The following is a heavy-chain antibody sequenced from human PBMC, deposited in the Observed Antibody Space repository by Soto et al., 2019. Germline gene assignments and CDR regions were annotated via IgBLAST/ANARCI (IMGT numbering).Heavy chain of an antibody. D-gene: IGHD3-22*01. V-gene: IGHV4-34*01. Sequence: SETLSLTCAVYGGSFSGYYWTWIRQPPGTGLEWIGEINHSGSTNYNPSLKSRVTISVDTSKNQFSLKLSSVTAADTAVYYCARHSTGYYYSYFDYWGPGTLVTAPQ. CDR1: GGSFSGYY. J-gene: IGHJ4*02. CDR3: ARHSTGYYYSYFDY. CDR2: INHSGST.